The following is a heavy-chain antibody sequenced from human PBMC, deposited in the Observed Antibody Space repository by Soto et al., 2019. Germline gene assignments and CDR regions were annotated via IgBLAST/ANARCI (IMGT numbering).Heavy chain of an antibody. Sequence: QVQLVQSGAEVRKPGSSVRVACKASGDKFSTYAINWVRQVPGQGLEWLGGIITFFGAAMYAQKFQGRVTMTADASATTAYMELSSLRAEDTAVYYCARGGKERFRGSGMDVWGQGTTVTVSS. CDR1: GDKFSTYA. CDR2: IITFFGAA. V-gene: IGHV1-69*01. J-gene: IGHJ6*02. D-gene: IGHD1-1*01. CDR3: ARGGKERFRGSGMDV.